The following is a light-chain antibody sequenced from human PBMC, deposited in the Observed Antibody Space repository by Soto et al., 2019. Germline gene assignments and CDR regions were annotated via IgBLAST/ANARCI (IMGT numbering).Light chain of an antibody. CDR2: STN. Sequence: QAVVTQAPSLTVSPGGTVTLTCASSTGAVTSGYDPNWFQQKPGQAPRALIYSTNNTYSWTPARFSGSLLGGKAALTLSAVQPEDEADYYCLLHYADGWVFGGGTKLTVL. CDR3: LLHYADGWV. CDR1: TGAVTSGYD. V-gene: IGLV7-43*01. J-gene: IGLJ3*02.